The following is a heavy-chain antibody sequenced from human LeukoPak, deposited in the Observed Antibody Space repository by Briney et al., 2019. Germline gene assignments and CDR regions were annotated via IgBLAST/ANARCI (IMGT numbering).Heavy chain of an antibody. CDR2: IYTSGST. V-gene: IGHV4-61*02. CDR3: ARHFGTAFALIVATRNNWFDP. Sequence: SQTLSLTCTVSGNSISSGGYYWSWIRQPAGKGLEWIGRIYTSGSTTYNPSLRSRVTISGDTSKNQFSLKLSSVTAADTAVYYCARHFGTAFALIVATRNNWFDPWGQGTLVTVSS. J-gene: IGHJ5*02. D-gene: IGHD5-12*01. CDR1: GNSISSGGYY.